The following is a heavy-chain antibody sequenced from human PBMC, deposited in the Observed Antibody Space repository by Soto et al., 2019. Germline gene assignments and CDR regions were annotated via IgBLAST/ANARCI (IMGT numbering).Heavy chain of an antibody. V-gene: IGHV3-30-3*01. J-gene: IGHJ4*02. CDR2: ISCDGSNK. Sequence: QVQLVESGGGVVQPGRSLRLSCAASGFTFSSYAMHWVRQAPGKGLEWVAVISCDGSNKYYVDSVKGRFTISRDNSKNTLYLKMNSLRAEDTALYYCASIPRRIAAALGWGQGTLVTVSS. CDR1: GFTFSSYA. CDR3: ASIPRRIAAALG. D-gene: IGHD6-13*01.